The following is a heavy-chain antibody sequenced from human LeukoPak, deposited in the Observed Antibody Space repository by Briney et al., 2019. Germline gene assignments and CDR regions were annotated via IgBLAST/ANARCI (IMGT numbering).Heavy chain of an antibody. Sequence: PSETLSLTCTVSGYSISSGYYWGWTRQPPGKGLEWIGSIYHSGSTYYNPSLKSRVTISVDTSKNQFSLKLSSVTAADTAVYYCARVQGDIAAAGSFDYWGQGTLVTVSS. CDR1: GYSISSGYY. D-gene: IGHD6-13*01. CDR3: ARVQGDIAAAGSFDY. J-gene: IGHJ4*02. V-gene: IGHV4-38-2*02. CDR2: IYHSGST.